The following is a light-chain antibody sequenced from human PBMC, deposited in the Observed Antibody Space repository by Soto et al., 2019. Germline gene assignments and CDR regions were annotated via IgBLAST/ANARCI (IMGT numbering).Light chain of an antibody. J-gene: IGKJ5*01. Sequence: ENVLPQSPGTLSLSPGVRATLSFSASQRVSSSSLAWYQQRPGKAPRILIYGTSSRATGIPDRFSGSGSGTDFTLTISDLQPEDFATYYCQQYNNWPITFGQGTRLEIK. CDR3: QQYNNWPIT. CDR1: QRVSSSS. V-gene: IGKV3-20*01. CDR2: GTS.